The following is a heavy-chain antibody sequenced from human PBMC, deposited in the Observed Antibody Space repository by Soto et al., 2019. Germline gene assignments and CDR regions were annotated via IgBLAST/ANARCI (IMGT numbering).Heavy chain of an antibody. CDR1: GYTFTGYY. J-gene: IGHJ6*02. CDR3: ARASPFSMAASSPRSNYYYYGMDV. Sequence: ASVKVSCKASGYTFTGYYMHWVRQAPGQGLEWMGWINPNSGGTNYAQKFQGWVTMTRDTSISTAYMELSRLRSDDTAVYYCARASPFSMAASSPRSNYYYYGMDVWGQGTTVTVSS. V-gene: IGHV1-2*04. D-gene: IGHD3-3*01. CDR2: INPNSGGT.